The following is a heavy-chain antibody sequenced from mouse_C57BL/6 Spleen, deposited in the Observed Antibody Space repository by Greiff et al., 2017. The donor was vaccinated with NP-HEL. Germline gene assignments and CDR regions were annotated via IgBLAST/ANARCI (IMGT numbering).Heavy chain of an antibody. V-gene: IGHV1-62-2*01. CDR1: GYTFTEYT. CDR2: FYPGSGSI. CDR3: ARHEGIYYDYDTWFAY. D-gene: IGHD2-4*01. Sequence: VQGVESGAELVKPGASVKLSCKASGYTFTEYTIHWVKQRSGQGLEWIGWFYPGSGSIKYNEKFKDKATLTADKSSSTVYMELSRLTSEDSAVYFCARHEGIYYDYDTWFAYWGQGTLVTVSA. J-gene: IGHJ3*01.